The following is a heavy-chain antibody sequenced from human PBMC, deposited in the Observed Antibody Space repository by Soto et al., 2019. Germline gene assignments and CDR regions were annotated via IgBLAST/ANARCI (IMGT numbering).Heavy chain of an antibody. CDR1: GDXVXXXXXX. Sequence: SQTXXLTCAIXGDXVXXXXXXWXWIRQSPWRGLEWLGRTYYRSKWYNDYAVSVKSRISINADTSKNQFSLQLNSVTLEDTAVYYCARSGTIFGLVTGFMDYWGQGTLVTVSS. CDR2: TYYRSKWYN. J-gene: IGHJ4*02. V-gene: IGHV6-1*01. D-gene: IGHD3-3*01. CDR3: ARSGTIFGLVTGFMDY.